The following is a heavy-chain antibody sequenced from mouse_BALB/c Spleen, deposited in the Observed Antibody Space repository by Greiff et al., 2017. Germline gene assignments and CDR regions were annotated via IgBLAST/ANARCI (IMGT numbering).Heavy chain of an antibody. J-gene: IGHJ4*01. V-gene: IGHV1-15*01. D-gene: IGHD1-2*01. CDR3: TRLGYGYGYAMDY. CDR1: GYTFTDYE. Sequence: VQLQQSGAELVRPGASVTLSCKASGYTFTDYEMHWVKQTPVHGLEWIGAIDPETGGTAYNQKFKGKATLTADKSSSTAYMELRSLTSEDSAVYYCTRLGYGYGYAMDYWGQGTSVTVSS. CDR2: IDPETGGT.